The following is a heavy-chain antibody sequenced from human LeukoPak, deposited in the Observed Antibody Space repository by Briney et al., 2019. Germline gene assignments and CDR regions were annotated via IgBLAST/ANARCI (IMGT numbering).Heavy chain of an antibody. J-gene: IGHJ4*02. CDR2: ISGSGGST. CDR3: AKYGSGWYGIDY. V-gene: IGHV3-23*01. CDR1: GFTFSSYA. D-gene: IGHD6-19*01. Sequence: PGGSLRLSCAASGFTFSSYAMSWVRQAPGKGLEWVSAISGSGGSTYYADSVKGRFTISRDDSKNTLYLQMNSLRAEDTAVYYCAKYGSGWYGIDYWGQGTLVTVSS.